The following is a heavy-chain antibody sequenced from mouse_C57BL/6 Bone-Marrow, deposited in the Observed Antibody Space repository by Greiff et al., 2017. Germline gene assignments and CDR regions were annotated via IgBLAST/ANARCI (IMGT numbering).Heavy chain of an antibody. D-gene: IGHD1-1*01. CDR2: IWTGGGT. Sequence: VKVVESGPGLVAPSQSLSITCTVSGFSLTSYAISWVRQPPGKGLEWLGVIWTGGGTNYNSALKSRLSISKDNSKSQVFLKMNSLQTDDTARYYCARNFYYGSLYYYAMDYWGQGTSVTVSS. CDR1: GFSLTSYA. V-gene: IGHV2-9-1*01. J-gene: IGHJ4*01. CDR3: ARNFYYGSLYYYAMDY.